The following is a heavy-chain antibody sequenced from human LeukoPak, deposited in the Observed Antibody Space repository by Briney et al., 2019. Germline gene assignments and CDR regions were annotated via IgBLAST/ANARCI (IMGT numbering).Heavy chain of an antibody. CDR3: ARGPSQDSSWYRSPFDY. V-gene: IGHV4-61*08. CDR1: RGSITSGGYY. J-gene: IGHJ4*02. Sequence: SETLSLTCTVSRGSITSGGYYGSWIRQPPGKGLEWIGHIYYTGSTSYNPSLKSRVTISVDTSRNQFSLNLNSVTAADTAVYYCARGPSQDSSWYRSPFDYWGQGTLVTASS. D-gene: IGHD6-13*01. CDR2: IYYTGST.